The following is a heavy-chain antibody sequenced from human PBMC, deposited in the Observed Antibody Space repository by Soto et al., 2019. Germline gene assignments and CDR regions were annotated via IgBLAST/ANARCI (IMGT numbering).Heavy chain of an antibody. J-gene: IGHJ5*02. D-gene: IGHD6-13*01. Sequence: QITLKESGPTLVKPTQTLTLTCTFSGFSLSTSGVGVGWIRQPPGKALEWLALIYWNDDKRYSPSLKSRLTITKDTSKNQVVITMPNMDPVDTATYYCAHRVAAAGTGDDQLFDPWGQGTLVTVSS. CDR3: AHRVAAAGTGDDQLFDP. V-gene: IGHV2-5*01. CDR1: GFSLSTSGVG. CDR2: IYWNDDK.